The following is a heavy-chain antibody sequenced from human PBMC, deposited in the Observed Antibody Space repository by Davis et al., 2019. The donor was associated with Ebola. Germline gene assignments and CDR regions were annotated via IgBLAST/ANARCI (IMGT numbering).Heavy chain of an antibody. CDR1: GFTFSSYT. J-gene: IGHJ4*02. CDR3: ARLGDRSAWYRAY. D-gene: IGHD6-19*01. V-gene: IGHV3-21*01. CDR2: ISSSSSYI. Sequence: GGSLRLSCAAFGFTFSSYTMNWVRQAPGKGLEWVSSISSSSSYIYYADSVKGRFTISRDNAKNTLYLQMNSLRAEDTAVYYCARLGDRSAWYRAYWGQGTLVTVSS.